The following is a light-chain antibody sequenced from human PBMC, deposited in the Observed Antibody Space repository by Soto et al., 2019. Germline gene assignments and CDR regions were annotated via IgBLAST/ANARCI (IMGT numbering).Light chain of an antibody. CDR3: SSYTTSNTYV. V-gene: IGLV2-18*02. CDR1: SSDVGSNNR. CDR2: DVS. Sequence: QSALTQPPSVSGSPGQSVAISCTGTSSDVGSNNRVSWYQQPPDSAPKLIIYDVSNRPSGIPDRFSGSKSANTASLTISGLQTEDEADYYCSSYTTSNTYVFGTGTKLTVL. J-gene: IGLJ1*01.